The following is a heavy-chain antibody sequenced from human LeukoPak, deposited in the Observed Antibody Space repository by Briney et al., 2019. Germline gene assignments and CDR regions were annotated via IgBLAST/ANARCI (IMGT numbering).Heavy chain of an antibody. V-gene: IGHV3-23*01. CDR1: GFTFSNYA. CDR2: ISGGGITT. D-gene: IGHD6-19*01. CDR3: PRQSYASGWNPFDY. Sequence: PGGSLRLSCGASGFTFSNYAMSWVRQAPGKGLGWVSSISGGGITTYYADSAKGRFTISRDNSKNTMFLQMNSLRADDTAVYYCPRQSYASGWNPFDYWGQGILVTVSS. J-gene: IGHJ4*02.